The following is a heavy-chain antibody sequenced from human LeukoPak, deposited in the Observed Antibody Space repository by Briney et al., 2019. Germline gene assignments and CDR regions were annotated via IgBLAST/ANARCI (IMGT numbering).Heavy chain of an antibody. J-gene: IGHJ4*02. D-gene: IGHD6-13*01. CDR2: ITTSGGST. V-gene: IGHV1-46*01. CDR1: GYTFTSYY. Sequence: ASVTVSCKASGYTFTSYYMHWVRQAPGQGLEWMGIITTSGGSTNYAQNFQGRGTMTRDTSTSTVYMELTSLGSEDTAVYYYARVRTIAAVGPDFDFRGQGTLVTVST. CDR3: ARVRTIAAVGPDFDF.